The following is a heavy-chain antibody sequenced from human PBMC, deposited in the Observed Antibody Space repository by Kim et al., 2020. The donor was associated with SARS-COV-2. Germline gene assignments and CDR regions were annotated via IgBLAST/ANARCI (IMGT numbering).Heavy chain of an antibody. CDR1: GGSISSYY. V-gene: IGHV4-59*01. CDR3: ARGGVTFDY. CDR2: IYYSGST. D-gene: IGHD2-21*02. Sequence: SETLSLTCTVSGGSISSYYWSWIRQPPGKGLEWIGYIYYSGSTNYNPSLKSRVTISVDTSKNQFSLKLSSVTAADTAVYYCARGGVTFDYWGQGTLVTVS. J-gene: IGHJ4*02.